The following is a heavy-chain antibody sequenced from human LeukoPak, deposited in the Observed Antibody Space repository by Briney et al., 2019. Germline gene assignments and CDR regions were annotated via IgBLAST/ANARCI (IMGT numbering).Heavy chain of an antibody. CDR3: AKADGICTGGICYRHFDN. V-gene: IGHV3-23*01. CDR1: GFTFNNGP. J-gene: IGHJ4*02. CDR2: ISNNGEIT. Sequence: GSLRLSCAASGFTFNNGPMSLVRQAPGKGLEWVSIISNNGEITFYADSVKGRFTISRDNSRNTLYRHMSNLRAEDTAIYYCAKADGICTGGICYRHFDNWGQGTLVTVSS. D-gene: IGHD2-8*02.